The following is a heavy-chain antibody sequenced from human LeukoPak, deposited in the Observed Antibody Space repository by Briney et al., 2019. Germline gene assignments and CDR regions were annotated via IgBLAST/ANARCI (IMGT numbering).Heavy chain of an antibody. V-gene: IGHV3-30*04. CDR2: ISFDGKNK. CDR3: ARTYSSGWYGRLDAFDI. Sequence: GTSLRLSCVASGFTFNYYAIHWVRQAPGKGLEWVAVISFDGKNKFYADSVKGRFTISRDNSKNTLYLQMNSLKPEDTAVYYCARTYSSGWYGRLDAFDIWGQGTMVTVSS. CDR1: GFTFNYYA. D-gene: IGHD6-19*01. J-gene: IGHJ3*02.